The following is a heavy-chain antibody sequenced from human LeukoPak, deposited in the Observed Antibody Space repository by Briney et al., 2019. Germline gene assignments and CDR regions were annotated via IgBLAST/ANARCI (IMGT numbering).Heavy chain of an antibody. CDR1: GFTVSSNY. CDR3: TRNWGSDNWFDP. CDR2: INSGGST. Sequence: GGFLRLSCAASGFTVSSNYMTWVRRAPGEGLEWVSVINSGGSTYYADSVKGRFTISRDNSKNTLYLQMNSLRAEDTAVYYCTRNWGSDNWFDPWGQGTLVTVSS. J-gene: IGHJ5*02. D-gene: IGHD7-27*01. V-gene: IGHV3-53*01.